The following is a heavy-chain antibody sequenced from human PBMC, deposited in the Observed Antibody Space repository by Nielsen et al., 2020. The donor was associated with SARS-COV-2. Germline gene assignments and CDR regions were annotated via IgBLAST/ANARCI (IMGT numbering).Heavy chain of an antibody. CDR1: GFTFSSYS. CDR2: ISSSGSTI. V-gene: IGHV3-21*04. Sequence: GGSLRLSCAASGFTFSSYSMNWVRQAPGKGLEWVSSISSSGSTIYYADSVKGRFTISRDNAKNSLYLQMNSLRAEDTAVYYCARDCSSTSCYTGAAVDYWGQGTLVTVSS. D-gene: IGHD2-2*02. J-gene: IGHJ4*02. CDR3: ARDCSSTSCYTGAAVDY.